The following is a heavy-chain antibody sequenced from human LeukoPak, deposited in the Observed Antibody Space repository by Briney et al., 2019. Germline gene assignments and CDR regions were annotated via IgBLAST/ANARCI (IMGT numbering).Heavy chain of an antibody. CDR3: AREAAAAGRSGWFDP. J-gene: IGHJ5*02. V-gene: IGHV1-2*02. Sequence: ASVKVSCKASGYTFTGYYMHWVRQAPGQGLEWMGWINPNSGGTNYAQKFQGRVTMTRDTSISTAYMELSRLRSDDTAVYYCAREAAAAGRSGWFDPWGQGTLVTVSS. CDR2: INPNSGGT. D-gene: IGHD6-13*01. CDR1: GYTFTGYY.